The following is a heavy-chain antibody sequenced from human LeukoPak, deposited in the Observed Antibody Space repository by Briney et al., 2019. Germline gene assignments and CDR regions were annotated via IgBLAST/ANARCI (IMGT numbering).Heavy chain of an antibody. J-gene: IGHJ6*03. CDR1: GYTFISYA. D-gene: IGHD3-10*01. V-gene: IGHV1-69*05. CDR3: ARDMAVLVRGDHAGDV. CDR2: IIPIFGTA. Sequence: SVKVSCKASGYTFISYAISWVRQAPGQGLEWMGRIIPIFGTANYAQKFQGRVTITTDESTSTAYMELSSLRSEDTAVYYCARDMAVLVRGDHAGDVWGKGTTVTVSS.